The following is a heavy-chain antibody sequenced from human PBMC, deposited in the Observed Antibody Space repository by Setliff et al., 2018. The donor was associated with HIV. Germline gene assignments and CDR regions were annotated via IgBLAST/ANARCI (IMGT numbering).Heavy chain of an antibody. J-gene: IGHJ6*03. CDR3: ARGSNPTGNYDFYFLDV. CDR1: GGTFRTYA. D-gene: IGHD1-1*01. CDR2: IIPILRVA. Sequence: RASVKVSCKASGGTFRTYAISWVRQAPGQGLEWMGGIIPILRVAKYAQNLQDRVTITADKSTGTAYMELSGLRSEGTAVYYCARGSNPTGNYDFYFLDVWGKGTTVTVSS. V-gene: IGHV1-69*10.